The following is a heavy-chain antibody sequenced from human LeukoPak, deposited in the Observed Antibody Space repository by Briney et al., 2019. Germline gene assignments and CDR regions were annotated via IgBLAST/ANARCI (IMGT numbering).Heavy chain of an antibody. J-gene: IGHJ4*02. D-gene: IGHD3-10*01. CDR1: GYTFTDYY. CDR2: INPNSGGT. Sequence: ASVKVSCKASGYTFTDYYMHWERQAPGQGLEWMGWINPNSGGTNYAQKFQGRVTMTRDTSISKLYMELSRLRSDDTAVYYCARVRGSGNYYSGAFDYWGQGTLVTVSS. V-gene: IGHV1-2*02. CDR3: ARVRGSGNYYSGAFDY.